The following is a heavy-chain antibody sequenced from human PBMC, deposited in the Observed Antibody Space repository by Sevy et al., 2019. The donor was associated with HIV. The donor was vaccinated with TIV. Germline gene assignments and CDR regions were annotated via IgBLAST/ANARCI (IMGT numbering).Heavy chain of an antibody. CDR2: TRNKADGYTT. J-gene: IGHJ4*02. CDR1: GFTFSDHY. CDR3: ATHAGIAAAGRVFDY. Sequence: GGSLRLSCVASGFTFSDHYMEWVRQAPGKGLEWVGRTRNKADGYTTEYAASVKGRFTISRDDSKNSLYVQMNSLKTEDTAVYYCATHAGIAAAGRVFDYWGQGTLVTVSS. D-gene: IGHD6-13*01. V-gene: IGHV3-72*01.